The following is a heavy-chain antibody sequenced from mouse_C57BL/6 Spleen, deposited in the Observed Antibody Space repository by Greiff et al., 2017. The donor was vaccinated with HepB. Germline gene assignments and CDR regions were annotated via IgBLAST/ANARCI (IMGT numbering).Heavy chain of an antibody. D-gene: IGHD1-1*01. V-gene: IGHV1-59*01. J-gene: IGHJ2*01. CDR2: IDPSDSYT. CDR1: GYTFTSYC. CDR3: ARSPNYYGTPLDY. Sequence: QVQLQQPGAELVRPGTSVKLSCKASGYTFTSYCMHWVKQRPGQGLEWIGVIDPSDSYTNYNQKFKGKATLTVDTSSSTAYMQLSSLTSEDSAVYYCARSPNYYGTPLDYWGQGTTLTVSS.